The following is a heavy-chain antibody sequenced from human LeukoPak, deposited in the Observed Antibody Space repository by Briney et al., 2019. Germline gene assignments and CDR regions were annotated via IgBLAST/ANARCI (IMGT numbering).Heavy chain of an antibody. CDR2: IYTNGGA. J-gene: IGHJ4*02. CDR3: AREPPGY. V-gene: IGHV4-61*02. Sequence: SETLSLTCTVSGGSVTSGNYYWNWIRQPAGKGLEWIGRIYTNGGASYNPSLKSRVTISIDASKNQFSLKLSSVTAADTAVYYCAREPPGYWGQGTLVTVSS. CDR1: GGSVTSGNYY.